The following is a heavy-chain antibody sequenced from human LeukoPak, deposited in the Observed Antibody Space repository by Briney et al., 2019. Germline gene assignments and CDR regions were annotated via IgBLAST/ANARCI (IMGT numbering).Heavy chain of an antibody. J-gene: IGHJ4*02. V-gene: IGHV5-51*03. CDR2: FYPAEARV. CDR1: GYTFANYW. CDR3: ARSSKSAFDY. Sequence: PGESLRLSCKVSGYTFANYWIGWARQMPGKGLEWVGLFYPAEARVIYGPSFRGEVTISVEKSISTAYLQWNSLKASDSAMYYCARSSKSAFDYWGQGTLVSVSS. D-gene: IGHD3-3*01.